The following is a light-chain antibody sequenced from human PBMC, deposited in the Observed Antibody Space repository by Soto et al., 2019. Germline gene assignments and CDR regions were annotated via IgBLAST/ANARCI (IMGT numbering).Light chain of an antibody. CDR1: QSISSY. J-gene: IGKJ4*01. CDR3: QQSYSTPRPPT. CDR2: AAS. V-gene: IGKV1-39*01. Sequence: DIQMTQSPSSLSASVGDRVTITCRASQSISSYLNWYQQKPGKAPKLLIYAASSLQSGVPSRFSGSGSGTDFTLTISSLQPEDFATYYCQQSYSTPRPPTLGAGTKVDIK.